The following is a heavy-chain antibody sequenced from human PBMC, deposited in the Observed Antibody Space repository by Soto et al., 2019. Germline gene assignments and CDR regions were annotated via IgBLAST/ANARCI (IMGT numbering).Heavy chain of an antibody. D-gene: IGHD3-22*01. V-gene: IGHV3-30*18. Sequence: QSGGSLRLSCAASGFTFSSYGMHWVRQAPGKGLEWVAVISYDGSNKYYADSVKGRFTISRDNSKNTLYLQMNSLRAEDTAVYYCAKDKFTFYYDSSGYHPYNWFDPWGQGTLVTVSS. CDR3: AKDKFTFYYDSSGYHPYNWFDP. CDR1: GFTFSSYG. CDR2: ISYDGSNK. J-gene: IGHJ5*02.